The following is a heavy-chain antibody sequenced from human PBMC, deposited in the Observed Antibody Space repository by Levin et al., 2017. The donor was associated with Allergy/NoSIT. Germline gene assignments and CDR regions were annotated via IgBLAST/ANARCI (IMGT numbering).Heavy chain of an antibody. Sequence: GESLKISCAASGFTFSSYAMSWVRQAPGKGLEWVSSVSGSGATTYYADSVKGRITISRDNSKNTLYLQMNSLRAEDTALYYCAKEAFGGVIVGDWFDPRGQGTLVTVSS. CDR3: AKEAFGGVIVGDWFDP. CDR1: GFTFSSYA. D-gene: IGHD3-16*02. J-gene: IGHJ5*02. CDR2: VSGSGATT. V-gene: IGHV3-23*01.